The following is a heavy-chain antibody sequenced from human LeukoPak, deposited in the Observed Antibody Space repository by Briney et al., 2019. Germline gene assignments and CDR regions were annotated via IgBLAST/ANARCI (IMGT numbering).Heavy chain of an antibody. Sequence: SETLSLTCTVSGGSMGSYYWSWIWQPPRQGLGWIWYIFYRGHTNYNPSLKSRVTLSIDTSKNQFSLKLGSVTAADTAVYYCARQPYMLGAYYFDYWGQGTLVTVSS. D-gene: IGHD1-26*01. CDR2: IFYRGHT. V-gene: IGHV4-59*08. J-gene: IGHJ4*02. CDR3: ARQPYMLGAYYFDY. CDR1: GGSMGSYY.